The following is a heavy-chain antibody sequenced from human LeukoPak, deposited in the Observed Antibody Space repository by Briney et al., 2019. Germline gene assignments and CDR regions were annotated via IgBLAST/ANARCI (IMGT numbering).Heavy chain of an antibody. V-gene: IGHV4-59*08. Sequence: SETLSLTCTVSRGSIRTYYWSWIRQPPGKGLEWVACISHSGNTNYNPSLKTRVTISADTSKSQISLKLTSVTAADTATYYCARHYSTDPFDYWGQGTPVTVSS. CDR2: ISHSGNT. D-gene: IGHD4-11*01. CDR3: ARHYSTDPFDY. CDR1: RGSIRTYY. J-gene: IGHJ4*02.